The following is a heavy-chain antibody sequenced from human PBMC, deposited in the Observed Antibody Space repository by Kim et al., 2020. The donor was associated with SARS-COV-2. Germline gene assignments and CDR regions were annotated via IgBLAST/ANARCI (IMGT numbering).Heavy chain of an antibody. Sequence: SETLSLTCTVSDGSISSYYWTWIRQPPGKGLEWLGYIHYSGTTKYNPSLSRRVTISIYTSKYQFSLKLSSVTTADTAVYYCARPRSTGTTLGPFDIWGQGTMVTVSS. CDR1: DGSISSYY. J-gene: IGHJ3*02. V-gene: IGHV4-59*13. CDR3: ARPRSTGTTLGPFDI. D-gene: IGHD1-1*01. CDR2: IHYSGTT.